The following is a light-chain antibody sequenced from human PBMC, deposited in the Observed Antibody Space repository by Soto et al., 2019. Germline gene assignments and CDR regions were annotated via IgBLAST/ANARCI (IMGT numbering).Light chain of an antibody. Sequence: DIQMTQSPSTLSGSVGDRVTITCRASQTISSWLAWYQQKPGKAPKLLIYKASTLKSGVPSRFSGSGSGTEFTLTISSLQPDDFAVYYCQHYNNWPFTFGQGTKVDIK. CDR1: QTISSW. J-gene: IGKJ2*01. CDR3: QHYNNWPFT. CDR2: KAS. V-gene: IGKV1-5*03.